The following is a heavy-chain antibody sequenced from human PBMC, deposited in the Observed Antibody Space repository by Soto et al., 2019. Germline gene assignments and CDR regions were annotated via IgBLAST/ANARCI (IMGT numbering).Heavy chain of an antibody. CDR3: ANAETTRWLRFDY. CDR1: GGSISSGDYY. J-gene: IGHJ4*02. CDR2: IYYSGST. D-gene: IGHD5-12*01. Sequence: SETLSLTCTVSGGSISSGDYYWRWIRPPPGKGLEWIGYIYYSGSTYYNPSLKSRVTISVDTSKNQFSLKLSSVTAEDTAVYYCANAETTRWLRFDYWGQGTLVTVSS. V-gene: IGHV4-30-4*01.